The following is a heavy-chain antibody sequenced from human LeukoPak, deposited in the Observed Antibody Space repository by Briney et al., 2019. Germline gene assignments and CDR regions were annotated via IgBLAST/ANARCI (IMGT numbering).Heavy chain of an antibody. D-gene: IGHD3-10*01. Sequence: SETLSLTCTVSGASISSSSYSWGWFRHPPGKGLEWFGSINFSGSAHYNPSLKSRVTISVDTSKNQFSLKLSSVTAADTAVYYCARDHGYYGSGSYLNWFDPWGQGTLVTVSS. V-gene: IGHV4-39*07. CDR2: INFSGSA. CDR3: ARDHGYYGSGSYLNWFDP. CDR1: GASISSSSYS. J-gene: IGHJ5*02.